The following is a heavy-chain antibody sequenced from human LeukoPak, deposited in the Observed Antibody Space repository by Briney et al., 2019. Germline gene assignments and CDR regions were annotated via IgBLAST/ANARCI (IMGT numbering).Heavy chain of an antibody. CDR3: ARDLGLVPGNGMDV. CDR1: GYTFTSYG. J-gene: IGHJ6*02. V-gene: IGHV1-18*01. D-gene: IGHD6-19*01. Sequence: ASVKVSCKASGYTFTSYGISWVRQAPGQGLEWMRWISAYNGNTNYAQKLQGRVTMTTDTSTSTAYMELRSLRSDDTAVYYCARDLGLVPGNGMDVWGQGTTVTVSS. CDR2: ISAYNGNT.